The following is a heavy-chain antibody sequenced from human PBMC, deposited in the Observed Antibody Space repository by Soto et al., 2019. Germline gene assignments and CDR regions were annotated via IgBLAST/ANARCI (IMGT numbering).Heavy chain of an antibody. CDR3: ARGYCSSTSCHFDY. D-gene: IGHD2-2*01. V-gene: IGHV1-2*04. Sequence: WVRQSTRQGLEWMGWINPNSGGTNYAQKFQGWVTMTRDTSISTAYMERSRLRSEDTAVYYCARGYCSSTSCHFDYWGQGTLVTVSS. CDR2: INPNSGGT. J-gene: IGHJ4*02.